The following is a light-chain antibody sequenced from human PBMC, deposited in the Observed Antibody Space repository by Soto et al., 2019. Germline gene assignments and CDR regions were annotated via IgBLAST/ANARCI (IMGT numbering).Light chain of an antibody. CDR3: QQYGSSPRYT. J-gene: IGKJ2*01. V-gene: IGKV3-20*01. CDR2: GAS. CDR1: QSVSSSY. Sequence: EIVLTQSPGTLSLSPGERATLSCRASQSVSSSYLAWYQQKPGQAPRLLIYGASSRATGIPGRFSGSGSGTDFTLTISRLEPEDFAVYYRQQYGSSPRYTFGQGTKLEIK.